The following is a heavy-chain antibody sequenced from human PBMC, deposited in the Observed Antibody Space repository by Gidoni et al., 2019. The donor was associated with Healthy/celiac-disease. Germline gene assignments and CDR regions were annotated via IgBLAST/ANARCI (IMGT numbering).Heavy chain of an antibody. D-gene: IGHD5-18*01. CDR3: ARDNSYGKFFDY. CDR1: GGSISSYY. Sequence: QVQLQESGRGLVKPSATLSLTCTVSGGSISSYYWSWLRQPPGKGLEWIGYIYYSGSTNYNPSLKSRVTISVDTSKNQFSLKLSSVTAADTAVYYCARDNSYGKFFDYWGQGTLVTVSS. V-gene: IGHV4-59*01. J-gene: IGHJ4*02. CDR2: IYYSGST.